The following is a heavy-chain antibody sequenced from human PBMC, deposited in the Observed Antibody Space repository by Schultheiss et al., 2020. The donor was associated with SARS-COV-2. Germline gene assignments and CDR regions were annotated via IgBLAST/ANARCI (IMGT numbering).Heavy chain of an antibody. CDR2: IGTAGDT. V-gene: IGHV3-13*01. CDR3: AKDREFIVVVGATLDY. CDR1: GFTFSSYD. J-gene: IGHJ4*02. Sequence: GGSLRLSCAASGFTFSSYDMHWVRQATGKGLEWVSAIGTAGDTYYPGSVKGRFTISRDNSKNTLYLQMNSLRAEDTAVYYCAKDREFIVVVGATLDYWGQGTLVTVSS. D-gene: IGHD2-15*01.